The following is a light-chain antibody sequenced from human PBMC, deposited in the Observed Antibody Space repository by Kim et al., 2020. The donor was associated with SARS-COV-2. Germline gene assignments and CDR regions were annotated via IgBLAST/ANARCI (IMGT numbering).Light chain of an antibody. Sequence: EIVLTQSPGTLSLSPGERATLSCRASQSVSSSYLAWYQQKPGQAPRLLIYGASSRATGIPDRFSGSGPGTDFTLTISRLEPEDFAVYYCQQYGSSSSTWTFGQGTKVDI. CDR3: QQYGSSSSTWT. J-gene: IGKJ1*01. V-gene: IGKV3-20*01. CDR1: QSVSSSY. CDR2: GAS.